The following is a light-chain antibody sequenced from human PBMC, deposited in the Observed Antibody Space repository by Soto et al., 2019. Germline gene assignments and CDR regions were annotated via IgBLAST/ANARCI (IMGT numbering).Light chain of an antibody. CDR1: QSISSW. Sequence: DLQMTQSPSTLSASVGARVTITCRASQSISSWLAWYQQKPGKAPKLLIYKASSLESGVPSRFSGSGSGTELTITISSLQPDDGATYYCQQYNSYSRTFGQGTKVDIK. CDR2: KAS. V-gene: IGKV1-5*03. J-gene: IGKJ1*01. CDR3: QQYNSYSRT.